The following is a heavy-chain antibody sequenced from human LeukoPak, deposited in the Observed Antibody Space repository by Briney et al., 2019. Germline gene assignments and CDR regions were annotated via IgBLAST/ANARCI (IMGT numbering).Heavy chain of an antibody. J-gene: IGHJ3*02. CDR1: GVSLSNNW. D-gene: IGHD3-3*01. CDR3: ARGFDYDFWSGSRRGAFDI. Sequence: PGGSLRLSCAASGVSLSNNWMTWVRQAPGKGLEWVGNLDRGGNSLFYAASVRGRFTISRDNAQNSLYLQMNRLRAEDTAVYYCARGFDYDFWSGSRRGAFDIWGQRTMVTVSS. V-gene: IGHV3-7*04. CDR2: LDRGGNSL.